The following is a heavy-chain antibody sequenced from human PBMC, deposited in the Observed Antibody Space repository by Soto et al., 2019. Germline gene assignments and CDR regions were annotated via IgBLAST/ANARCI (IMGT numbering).Heavy chain of an antibody. J-gene: IGHJ4*02. CDR2: IGINGGTS. Sequence: GSLRLSCSTSVFPLRTYSMHWVRQAPGKGLEYVSGIGINGGTSYYADSLKGRFTISRDNSKNTLYLQMSSLRAEDSATYYCVKTTYFYDSGGFYPDSWGQGTLVTVSS. V-gene: IGHV3-64D*06. CDR1: VFPLRTYS. CDR3: VKTTYFYDSGGFYPDS. D-gene: IGHD3-22*01.